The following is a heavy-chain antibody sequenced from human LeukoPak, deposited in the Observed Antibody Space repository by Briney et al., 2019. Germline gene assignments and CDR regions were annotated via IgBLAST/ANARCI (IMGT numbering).Heavy chain of an antibody. CDR1: GFTFSSYA. Sequence: GGSLRLSCAASGFTFSSYAMNWVRQAQGKGLEWVSGISNSGGSTYYADSVKGRFTISRDNSKNTLYLQMNSLRAEDTAVYYCAKETSSSFDYWGQGTLVTVSS. D-gene: IGHD6-6*01. J-gene: IGHJ4*02. CDR2: ISNSGGST. V-gene: IGHV3-23*01. CDR3: AKETSSSFDY.